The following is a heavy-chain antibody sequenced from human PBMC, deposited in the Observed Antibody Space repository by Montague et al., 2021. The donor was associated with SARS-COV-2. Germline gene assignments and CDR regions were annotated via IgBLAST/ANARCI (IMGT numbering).Heavy chain of an antibody. CDR3: ARRGRKLLPVATTIGGFDI. D-gene: IGHD5-12*01. V-gene: IGHV4-39*02. CDR1: GGSISSNNYY. Sequence: SETLSLTCTVSGGSISSNNYYWDWIRQPPGKGLEWIGSIHDSGSTYYXXXLKSRVTISVDTSKNHFSLKLNSVTAADTAVYYCARRGRKLLPVATTIGGFDIWGQGTMVTVSS. J-gene: IGHJ3*02. CDR2: IHDSGST.